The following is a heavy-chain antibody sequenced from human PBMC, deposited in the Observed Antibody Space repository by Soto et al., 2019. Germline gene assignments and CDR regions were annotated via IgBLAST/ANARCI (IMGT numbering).Heavy chain of an antibody. CDR2: ISGGGSYI. J-gene: IGHJ6*02. CDR3: ARDSDCHSTSCFFPPHV. V-gene: IGHV3-21*06. D-gene: IGHD2-2*01. CDR1: GFTFSDEN. Sequence: PGGSLRLSCSASGFTFSDENMSWVRQVPGKGLEWVSGISGGGSYIFYADSVQGRFPISRDNPKNSLFLEMNSLRVEDTAVYYCARDSDCHSTSCFFPPHVWGQGTTGTVS.